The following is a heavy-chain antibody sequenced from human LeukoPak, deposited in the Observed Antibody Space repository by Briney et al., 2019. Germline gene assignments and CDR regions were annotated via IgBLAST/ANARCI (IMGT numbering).Heavy chain of an antibody. Sequence: ASVKVSCKASGYTFTSYAMNWVRQAPGQGLEWMGWINTNTENPTYAQGFTGRFVFSLDTSVSTAYLQISSLKAEDTAIYYCAREIEAYFPILTGYYGVDYWGQGTLVTVSS. CDR1: GYTFTSYA. CDR2: INTNTENP. J-gene: IGHJ4*02. CDR3: AREIEAYFPILTGYYGVDY. V-gene: IGHV7-4-1*02. D-gene: IGHD3-9*01.